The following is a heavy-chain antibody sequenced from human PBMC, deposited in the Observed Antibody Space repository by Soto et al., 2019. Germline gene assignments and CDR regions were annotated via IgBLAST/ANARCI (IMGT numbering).Heavy chain of an antibody. D-gene: IGHD2-2*01. CDR3: ARGPPERCSTSCYVDY. CDR2: INHSGST. V-gene: IGHV4-34*01. CDR1: GGSFSGYY. Sequence: SETLSLTCAVYGGSFSGYYWSWIRQPPGKGLEWIGEINHSGSTNYNPSLKSRVTISVDTSKNQFSLKLSSVTAADTAVYYCARGPPERCSTSCYVDYWGQGTLVTVSS. J-gene: IGHJ4*02.